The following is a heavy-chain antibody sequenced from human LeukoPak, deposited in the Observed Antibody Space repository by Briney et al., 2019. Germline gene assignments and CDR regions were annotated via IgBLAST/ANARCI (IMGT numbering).Heavy chain of an antibody. V-gene: IGHV3-23*01. CDR2: ISGSGSGGST. J-gene: IGHJ4*02. Sequence: GGSLRLSCAASGFTFSSYSMNWVRQAPGKGLEWVSNISGSGSGGSTYYADSVKGRFTISRDNSKNTLYLQMNSLRAEDTAVYYCAKSGYNRFDCWGQGTLVTVSS. CDR1: GFTFSSYS. CDR3: AKSGYNRFDC. D-gene: IGHD5-24*01.